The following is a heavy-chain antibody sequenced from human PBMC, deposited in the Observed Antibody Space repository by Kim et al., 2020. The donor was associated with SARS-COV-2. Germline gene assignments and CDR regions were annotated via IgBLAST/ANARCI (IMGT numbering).Heavy chain of an antibody. D-gene: IGHD1-1*01. J-gene: IGHJ4*02. CDR2: IWYDGSNK. Sequence: GGSLRLSCAASGFTFSSYGMHWVRQAPGKGLEWVAVIWYDGSNKYYADSVKGRFTISRDNSKNTLYLQMNSLRAEDTAVYYCARDLSTTGKPFDYWGQGTLVTVSS. CDR3: ARDLSTTGKPFDY. CDR1: GFTFSSYG. V-gene: IGHV3-33*01.